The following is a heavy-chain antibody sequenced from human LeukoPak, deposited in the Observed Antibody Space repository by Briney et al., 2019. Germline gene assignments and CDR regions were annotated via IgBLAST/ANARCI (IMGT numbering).Heavy chain of an antibody. J-gene: IGHJ3*02. V-gene: IGHV3-48*03. D-gene: IGHD5-12*01. CDR2: ISSSGSTI. CDR3: ARDLIHVDIVSTDAFDI. Sequence: PGGSLRLSCAASGFTFSSYEMNWVRQAPGKGLEWVSYISSSGSTIYYADSVKGRFTISKDNAKNSLYLQMNSLRAEDTAVYYCARDLIHVDIVSTDAFDIWGQGTMVTVSS. CDR1: GFTFSSYE.